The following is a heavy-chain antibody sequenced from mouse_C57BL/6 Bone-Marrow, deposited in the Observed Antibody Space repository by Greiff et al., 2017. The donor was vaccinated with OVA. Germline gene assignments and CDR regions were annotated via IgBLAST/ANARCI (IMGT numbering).Heavy chain of an antibody. V-gene: IGHV5-4*03. Sequence: EVKLVESGGGLVKPGGSLKLSCAASGFTFSSYAMSWVRQTPEKRLEWVATISDGGSYTYYPDNVKGRFTISRDNAKNNLYLQMSHLKSEDTAMYYSAKAVVAFYYYAMDYWGQEASVTVSS. CDR3: AKAVVAFYYYAMDY. CDR1: GFTFSSYA. D-gene: IGHD1-1*01. CDR2: ISDGGSYT. J-gene: IGHJ4*01.